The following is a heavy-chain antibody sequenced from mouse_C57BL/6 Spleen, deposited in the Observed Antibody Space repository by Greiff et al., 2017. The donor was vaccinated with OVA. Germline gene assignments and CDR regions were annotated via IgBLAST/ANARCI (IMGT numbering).Heavy chain of an antibody. CDR3: ARRPPHYAMDY. Sequence: QVQLQQPGAELVRPGSSVKLSCKASGYTFTSYWMDWVKQRPGQGLEWIGNIYPSDSENHYNQKFKDKATLTVDKSSSTAYMQLSSLTSEDSAVYYCARRPPHYAMDYWGQGTSVTVSS. V-gene: IGHV1-61*01. J-gene: IGHJ4*01. CDR1: GYTFTSYW. CDR2: IYPSDSEN.